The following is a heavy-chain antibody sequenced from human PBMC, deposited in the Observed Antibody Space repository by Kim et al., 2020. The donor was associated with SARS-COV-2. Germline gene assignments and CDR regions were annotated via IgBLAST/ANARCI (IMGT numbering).Heavy chain of an antibody. CDR2: ISAYNGNT. D-gene: IGHD3-10*01. Sequence: ASVKVSCKASGYTFTSYGISWVRQAPGQGLEWMGWISAYNGNTNYAQKLQGRVTMTTDTSTSTAYMELRSLGSDDTAVYYCARDSFTMVRESAVWDAFDIWGQGTMVTVSS. CDR1: GYTFTSYG. CDR3: ARDSFTMVRESAVWDAFDI. J-gene: IGHJ3*02. V-gene: IGHV1-18*01.